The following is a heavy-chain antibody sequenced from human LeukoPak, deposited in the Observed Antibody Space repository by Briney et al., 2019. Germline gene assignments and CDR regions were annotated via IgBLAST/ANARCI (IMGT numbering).Heavy chain of an antibody. V-gene: IGHV4-59*08. J-gene: IGHJ6*02. CDR2: IYYSGST. CDR1: GGSISSYY. D-gene: IGHD2-2*01. Sequence: SETLSLTCTVSGGSISSYYWSWIRQPPGKGLEWIGYIYYSGSTNYNPSLKSRVTISVDTSKNQFSLKLSSVTAADTAVYYCARHRRPRGCSSASCLPFYYYYYGMDVWGQGTTVTVSS. CDR3: ARHRRPRGCSSASCLPFYYYYYGMDV.